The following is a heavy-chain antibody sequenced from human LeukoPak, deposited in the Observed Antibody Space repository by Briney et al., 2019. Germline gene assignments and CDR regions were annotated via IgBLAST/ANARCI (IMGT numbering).Heavy chain of an antibody. CDR2: MNLNSGNT. CDR1: GYTFTSYD. V-gene: IGHV1-8*01. J-gene: IGHJ4*02. CDR3: ARYYYDSSGYYQGSDY. Sequence: ASVKVSCKASGYTFTSYDINWVRQATGQGLEWMGWMNLNSGNTGYAQKFQGRVTMTRNTSISTAYMELSSLRSEDTAVYYCARYYYDSSGYYQGSDYWGQGTLVTVSS. D-gene: IGHD3-22*01.